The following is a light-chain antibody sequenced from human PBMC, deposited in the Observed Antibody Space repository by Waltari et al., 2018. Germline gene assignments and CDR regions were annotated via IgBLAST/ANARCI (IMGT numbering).Light chain of an antibody. CDR1: QSVSSN. CDR3: QQYNNWPLT. J-gene: IGKJ4*01. CDR2: GAS. V-gene: IGKV3-15*01. Sequence: EIVMTQSPATLSVSPGERATLSCRASQSVSSNLAWYQQKPGQAPRLLIYGASSRATGIPARVSGRGSGTEFTLTISSLQSEDVAVYYCQQYNNWPLTFGGGTKVEIK.